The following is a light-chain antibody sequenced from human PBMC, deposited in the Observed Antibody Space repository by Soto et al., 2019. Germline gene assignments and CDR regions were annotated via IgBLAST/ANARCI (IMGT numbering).Light chain of an antibody. Sequence: EIVLTQSPGTLSLSPGDRATLSCRASQSLSSRYLAWYRQKPGQAPRLLIYGASNRATGIPDRFSGSGSGTDFTLTISRLEPDDFAVYYCQQPSSSPPTFGGGTKVEIK. J-gene: IGKJ4*01. CDR3: QQPSSSPPT. V-gene: IGKV3-20*01. CDR2: GAS. CDR1: QSLSSRY.